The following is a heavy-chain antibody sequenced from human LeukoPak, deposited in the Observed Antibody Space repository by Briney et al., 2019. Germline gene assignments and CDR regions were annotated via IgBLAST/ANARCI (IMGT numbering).Heavy chain of an antibody. CDR2: VYYKGNT. CDR1: GGSISSGGYY. Sequence: SETLSLTCTVSGGSISSGGYYWSWIRQPPGKGLEWIGSVYYKGNTYYIPSLKSRVTISVDTSKNQFSLKLSSVTAADTAMYYCARVGGSYYGGRIIDYWGQGTLVTVSS. CDR3: ARVGGSYYGGRIIDY. V-gene: IGHV4-39*07. D-gene: IGHD1-26*01. J-gene: IGHJ4*02.